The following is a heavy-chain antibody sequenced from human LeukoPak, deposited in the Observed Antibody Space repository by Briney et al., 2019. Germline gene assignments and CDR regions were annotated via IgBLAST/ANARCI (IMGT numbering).Heavy chain of an antibody. CDR2: IYPGDSDT. D-gene: IGHD6-13*01. Sequence: GESLKISCKGSGYIFTSYWIGWVRQMPGKGLEWMGIIYPGDSDTRYSPSFQGQVTISADKSITTAFLQWSSLKASDTAMYYCARLTTAGIDYWGQGTLVTISS. V-gene: IGHV5-51*01. J-gene: IGHJ4*02. CDR3: ARLTTAGIDY. CDR1: GYIFTSYW.